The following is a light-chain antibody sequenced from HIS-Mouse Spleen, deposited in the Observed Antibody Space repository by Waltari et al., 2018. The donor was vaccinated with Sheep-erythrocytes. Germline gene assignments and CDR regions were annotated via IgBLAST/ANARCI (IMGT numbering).Light chain of an antibody. CDR2: EGS. CDR1: SSDVGSYNL. V-gene: IGLV2-23*01. Sequence: QSALTQPPSVSGSPGQSITISCTGTSSDVGSYNLVPWYQQHPGKAPKLMIYEGSKRPSGVSNRFSGSKSGNTASLTISGLQAEDEADYYCCSYAGSSTPWVFGGGTKLTVL. J-gene: IGLJ3*02. CDR3: CSYAGSSTPWV.